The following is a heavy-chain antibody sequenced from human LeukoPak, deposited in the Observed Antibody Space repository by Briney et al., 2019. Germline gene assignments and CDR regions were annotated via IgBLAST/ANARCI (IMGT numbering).Heavy chain of an antibody. V-gene: IGHV1-69*04. J-gene: IGHJ4*02. CDR3: ARASAYCSGGSCYTSHLDY. Sequence: SVKVSCKASGGTFSSYAISWVRQAPGQGLEWMGRIIPILGIANYAQKFQGGVTITADKSTSTAYMELSSLRSEDTAVYYCARASAYCSGGSCYTSHLDYWGQGTLVTVSS. CDR1: GGTFSSYA. CDR2: IIPILGIA. D-gene: IGHD2-15*01.